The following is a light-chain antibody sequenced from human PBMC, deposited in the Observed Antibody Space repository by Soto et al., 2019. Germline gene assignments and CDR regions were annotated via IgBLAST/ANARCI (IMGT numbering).Light chain of an antibody. J-gene: IGKJ1*01. CDR1: QSVTYN. CDR3: QQYGSSGT. Sequence: ETMLTQSPATLSASPGERVTLSCRATQSVTYNLAWYQQKPGQAPRLLIYGASTRATGIPARFSGSGSGTDFTLTISRLEPEDFAVYYCQQYGSSGTFGQGTKVDIK. CDR2: GAS. V-gene: IGKV3-20*01.